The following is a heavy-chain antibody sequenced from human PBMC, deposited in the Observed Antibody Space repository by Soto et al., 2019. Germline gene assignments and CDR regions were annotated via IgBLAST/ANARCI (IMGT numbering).Heavy chain of an antibody. Sequence: EVQLVESGGGLVQPGGSLDLPLQPSGLTFSGSWRHWVAQAPGKGLLWVPRINSEGSSTSYADSVKGRFTISRDNAKNTLYLQMNSLRAEDTAVYYCVRTSLVVAAATREDYWGQGTLVTVSS. CDR3: VRTSLVVAAATREDY. CDR1: GLTFSGSW. V-gene: IGHV3-74*01. CDR2: INSEGSST. D-gene: IGHD2-15*01. J-gene: IGHJ4*02.